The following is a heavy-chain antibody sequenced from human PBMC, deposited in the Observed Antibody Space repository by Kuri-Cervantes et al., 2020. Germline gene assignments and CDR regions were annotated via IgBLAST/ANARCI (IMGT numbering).Heavy chain of an antibody. CDR1: GFTVSSNY. J-gene: IGHJ4*02. CDR2: IYSGGST. CDR3: ARAVVVAAPTDY. Sequence: GGSLRLSCAASGFTVSSNYMSWVRQAPGKGLEWVSVIYSGGSTYYADSVKGRFTISRDNSKNTLYLQMNSLRAEDTAVYYCARAVVVAAPTDYWGQGTLVTVSS. V-gene: IGHV3-66*01. D-gene: IGHD2-15*01.